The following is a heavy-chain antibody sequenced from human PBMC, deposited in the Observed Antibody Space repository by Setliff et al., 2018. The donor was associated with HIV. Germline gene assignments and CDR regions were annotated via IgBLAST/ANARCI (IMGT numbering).Heavy chain of an antibody. CDR1: GFTFSSCW. CDR2: IKQDGSEK. Sequence: GGSLRLSCAASGFTFSSCWVTWVRQGPGKGLEWVANIKQDGSEKYYVDSVRGRFTISRDNPKNSLYLQMNSLRAEDSAVYYCARGCEYSCWFYSWGQGTLVTVSS. V-gene: IGHV3-7*03. CDR3: ARGCEYSCWFYS. J-gene: IGHJ5*01. D-gene: IGHD5-18*01.